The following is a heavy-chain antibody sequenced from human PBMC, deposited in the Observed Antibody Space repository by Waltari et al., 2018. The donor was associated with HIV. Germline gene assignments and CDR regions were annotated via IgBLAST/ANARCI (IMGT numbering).Heavy chain of an antibody. J-gene: IGHJ6*02. CDR1: GGSISSYY. CDR3: ARDLNYYDSSGPGYGMDV. V-gene: IGHV4-59*01. D-gene: IGHD3-22*01. Sequence: QVQLQESGPGLVKPSETLSLTCTVSGGSISSYYWSWLRQPPGKGLELIGYIYYSGSTNYNPSLKSRVTISVDTSKNQFSLKLSSVTAADTAVYYCARDLNYYDSSGPGYGMDVWGQGTTVTVSS. CDR2: IYYSGST.